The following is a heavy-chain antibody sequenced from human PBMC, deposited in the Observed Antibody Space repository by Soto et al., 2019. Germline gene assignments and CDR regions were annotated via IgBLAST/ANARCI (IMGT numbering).Heavy chain of an antibody. CDR1: GDSVSSNSAA. V-gene: IGHV6-1*01. CDR2: TYYKSKWYN. CDR3: ARARVTMVRGVIYSYYGMDV. Sequence: SQTLSLTCAISGDSVSSNSAAWNWIRQSPSRGLEWLGRTYYKSKWYNDYAVSVKSRITINPDTSKNQFSLQLNSVTPEDTAVYYCARARVTMVRGVIYSYYGMDVWGQGTTVTV. J-gene: IGHJ6*02. D-gene: IGHD3-10*01.